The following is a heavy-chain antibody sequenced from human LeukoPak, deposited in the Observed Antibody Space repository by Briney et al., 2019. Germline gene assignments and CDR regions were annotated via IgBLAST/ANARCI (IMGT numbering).Heavy chain of an antibody. CDR1: GYTFTGYF. CDR2: INPNSGGT. D-gene: IGHD1-1*01. J-gene: IGHJ4*02. V-gene: IGHV1-2*02. CDR3: AREFNNNWPFDY. Sequence: ASVKVSCKASGYTFTGYFMHWVRQAPGQGLEWMGGINPNSGGTDYAQKVQGRVTMTRDTSINTAYMELSRLRSDDTAVYYCAREFNNNWPFDYWGQGTLVTVSS.